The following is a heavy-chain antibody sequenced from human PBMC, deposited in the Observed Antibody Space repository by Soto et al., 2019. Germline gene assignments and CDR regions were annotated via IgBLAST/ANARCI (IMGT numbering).Heavy chain of an antibody. J-gene: IGHJ6*02. CDR2: INHSGST. CDR3: ARGIPYYDILTGYYNSYYYYGMDV. Sequence: PSETLSLTCAVYGGSFSGYYWSWIRQPPGKGLEWIGEINHSGSTNYNPSLKSRVTISVDTPKNQFSLKLSSVTAADTAVYYCARGIPYYDILTGYYNSYYYYGMDVWGQGTTVTVSS. D-gene: IGHD3-9*01. V-gene: IGHV4-34*01. CDR1: GGSFSGYY.